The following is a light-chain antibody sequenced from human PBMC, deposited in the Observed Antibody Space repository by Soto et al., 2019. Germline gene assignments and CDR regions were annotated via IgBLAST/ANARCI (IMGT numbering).Light chain of an antibody. CDR2: DVS. J-gene: IGLJ2*01. V-gene: IGLV2-14*01. CDR3: SAYTSRSTLVV. Sequence: QSALTQPASVSGSPGQSITISCTGTSSDVGGYNYVSWYQQHPGKAPKLMIYDVSNRPSGVSNRFSGSKSGNTASLTISVLQAEDEADYYCSAYTSRSTLVVFGGGTKLPVL. CDR1: SSDVGGYNY.